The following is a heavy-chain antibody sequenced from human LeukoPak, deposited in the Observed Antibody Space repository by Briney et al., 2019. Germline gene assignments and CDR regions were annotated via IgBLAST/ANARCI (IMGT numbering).Heavy chain of an antibody. CDR1: GGSIGGYY. Sequence: PSETLSLTCTVSGGSIGGYYWSWIRQPAGKGLEWIGRIYTSGSTNYNPSLKSLVTMSVDTSKNQFSPKLSSVTAADTAVYSCARDSPAGDSYYFDYWGQGTLVTVSS. CDR3: ARDSPAGDSYYFDY. D-gene: IGHD7-27*01. J-gene: IGHJ4*02. CDR2: IYTSGST. V-gene: IGHV4-4*07.